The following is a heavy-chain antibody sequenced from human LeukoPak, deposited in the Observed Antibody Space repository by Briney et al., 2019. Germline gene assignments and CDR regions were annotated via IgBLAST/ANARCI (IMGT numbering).Heavy chain of an antibody. CDR3: ARQWLAGPAIDY. CDR2: IYYSGST. J-gene: IGHJ4*02. Sequence: WGWIRQPPXXGLEWIGSIYYSGSTYYNPSLKSRVTISVDTSKNQFSLKLSSVTAADTAVYYCARQWLAGPAIDYWGQGTLVTVSS. D-gene: IGHD6-19*01. V-gene: IGHV4-39*01.